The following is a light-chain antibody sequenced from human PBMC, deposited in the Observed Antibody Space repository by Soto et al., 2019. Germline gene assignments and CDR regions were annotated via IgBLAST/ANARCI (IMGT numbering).Light chain of an antibody. CDR1: QSVIGNY. J-gene: IGKJ1*01. CDR2: SAF. CDR3: QYYGSSPLT. V-gene: IGKV3-20*01. Sequence: EIVLTQSPATLSLSPGERATLSCRASQSVIGNYVAWYKQIPGQAPRLPLYSAFNRATGIPDRFSGSGSGPDFTLTISRVEPEDFAVYYCQYYGSSPLTCGPGTKVDIK.